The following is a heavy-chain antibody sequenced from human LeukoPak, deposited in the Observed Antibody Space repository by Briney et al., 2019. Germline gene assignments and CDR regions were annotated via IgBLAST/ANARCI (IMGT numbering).Heavy chain of an antibody. Sequence: SETLSLTCTVSGGSISSSSYYWGWIRQPPGKGLEWIGSIYYSGSTYYNPSLKSRVTISVDTSKNQFSLKLSSVTAADTAVYYCARHKVDYYDSSGYLPYYYYYMDVWGKGTTVTISS. V-gene: IGHV4-39*01. D-gene: IGHD3-22*01. J-gene: IGHJ6*03. CDR3: ARHKVDYYDSSGYLPYYYYYMDV. CDR1: GGSISSSSYY. CDR2: IYYSGST.